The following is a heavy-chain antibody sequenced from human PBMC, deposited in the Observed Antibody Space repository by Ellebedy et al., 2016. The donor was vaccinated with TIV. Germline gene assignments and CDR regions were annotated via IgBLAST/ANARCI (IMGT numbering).Heavy chain of an antibody. CDR2: IYPGGTT. CDR3: ARRDSSGYFDL. CDR1: GGSIRTGGYS. V-gene: IGHV4-30-2*01. J-gene: IGHJ5*02. D-gene: IGHD3-22*01. Sequence: SETLSLTCTVSGGSIRTGGYSWNWIRQPPGDGLVWIGYIYPGGTTYYNPSLRSRATLSVDRSNNQFSLTLAFLTAADTAVYFCARRDSSGYFDLWGQGALVTVSS.